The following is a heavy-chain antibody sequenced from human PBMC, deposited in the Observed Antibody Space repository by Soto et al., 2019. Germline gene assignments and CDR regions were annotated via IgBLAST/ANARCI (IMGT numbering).Heavy chain of an antibody. CDR1: GFIFKNYA. J-gene: IGHJ5*02. Sequence: GGSLRLSCAASGFIFKNYAMSWVRQAPGKGLEWISALPGGGESTYYADSVKGRFTISRDNSNNTLYLQMSSLRADDTAVYYCAKERYYYGAANTAWFDPCGQRTLVTVSS. V-gene: IGHV3-23*01. D-gene: IGHD3-10*01. CDR2: LPGGGEST. CDR3: AKERYYYGAANTAWFDP.